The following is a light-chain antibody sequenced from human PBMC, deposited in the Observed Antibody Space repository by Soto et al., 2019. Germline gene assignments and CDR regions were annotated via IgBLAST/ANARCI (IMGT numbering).Light chain of an antibody. Sequence: DIQMTQSPSSLSASVGATVTITCRASQSISSWLAWYQQKPGKAPKLLIYDASSLESGVPSRFSGSGSGTEFTLTISGLQSDDFATYYCQQYNTYWTFGPGTKVDI. V-gene: IGKV1-5*01. CDR1: QSISSW. J-gene: IGKJ1*01. CDR2: DAS. CDR3: QQYNTYWT.